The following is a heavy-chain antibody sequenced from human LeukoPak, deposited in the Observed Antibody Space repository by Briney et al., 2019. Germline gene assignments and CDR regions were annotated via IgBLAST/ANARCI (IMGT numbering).Heavy chain of an antibody. CDR1: GYTFTSNY. J-gene: IGHJ4*02. Sequence: ASVKVSCKASGYTFTSNYIHWVRQAPGQGLEWMGMIYPRDGSTSYAQKFQGRVTITADESTSTAYMELSSLRSEDTAVYYCARDNLHYGDYQSDYWGQGTLVTVSS. V-gene: IGHV1-46*01. D-gene: IGHD4-17*01. CDR3: ARDNLHYGDYQSDY. CDR2: IYPRDGST.